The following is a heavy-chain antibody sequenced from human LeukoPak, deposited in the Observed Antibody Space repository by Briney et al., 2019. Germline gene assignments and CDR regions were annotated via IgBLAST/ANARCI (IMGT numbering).Heavy chain of an antibody. J-gene: IGHJ4*02. Sequence: PSETLSLTCAVYGGSFSGYYWSWIRQPPGKGLEGIREINHSGSTNYNPSLKSRVTISVDTSKNQFSLKLSSVTAADTAVYYCARLPDILTGYYDFDYWGQGTLVTVSS. CDR2: INHSGST. CDR3: ARLPDILTGYYDFDY. V-gene: IGHV4-34*01. CDR1: GGSFSGYY. D-gene: IGHD3-9*01.